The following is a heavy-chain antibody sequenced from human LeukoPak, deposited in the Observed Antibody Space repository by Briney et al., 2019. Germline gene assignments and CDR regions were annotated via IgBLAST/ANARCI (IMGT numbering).Heavy chain of an antibody. CDR3: ARDRPYWQRLSYYYYMDV. D-gene: IGHD6-25*01. Sequence: SETLSLTCAVYGGSFSGYYWSWIRQPPGKGLEWIGEINHSGSINYNPSLKSRVTISVDTSKNQFSLKLSSVTAADTAVYYCARDRPYWQRLSYYYYMDVWGKGTTVTVSS. CDR2: INHSGSI. V-gene: IGHV4-34*01. J-gene: IGHJ6*03. CDR1: GGSFSGYY.